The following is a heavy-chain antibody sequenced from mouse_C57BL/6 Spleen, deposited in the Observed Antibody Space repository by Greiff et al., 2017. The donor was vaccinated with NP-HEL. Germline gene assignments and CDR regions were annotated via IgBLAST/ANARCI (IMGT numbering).Heavy chain of an antibody. CDR2: FHPYNDVT. Sequence: QVQLLQSGAELVKPGASVKMSCKASGYTFTTYPIEWMKQKHEQSLEWIGNFHPYNDVTKYNEKFKGKATLTVEKSSTTVYLELSRLTSDDSAVYYCARGNYYGSSYYAMDYWGQGTSVTVSS. CDR3: ARGNYYGSSYYAMDY. V-gene: IGHV1-47*01. J-gene: IGHJ4*01. CDR1: GYTFTTYP. D-gene: IGHD1-1*01.